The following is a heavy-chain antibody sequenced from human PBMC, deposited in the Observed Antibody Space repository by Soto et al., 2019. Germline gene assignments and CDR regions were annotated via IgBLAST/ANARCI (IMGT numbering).Heavy chain of an antibody. CDR2: ISGTGDSS. CDR3: AKDNGNYGSGSFSH. V-gene: IGHV3-23*01. CDR1: GFTFGSYA. Sequence: EVQLLESGGGLVQPGGSLRLSCAASGFTFGSYAMSWVRQAPGKGLEWVSLISGTGDSSEYANSVKGRFTISRGYSKTTVFLQMNSLRAEDTAVYFCAKDNGNYGSGSFSHWGQGTLVTVSS. D-gene: IGHD3-10*01. J-gene: IGHJ4*02.